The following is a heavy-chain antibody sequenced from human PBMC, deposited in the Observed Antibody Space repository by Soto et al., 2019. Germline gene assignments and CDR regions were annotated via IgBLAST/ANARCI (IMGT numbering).Heavy chain of an antibody. CDR1: GFSFGGYA. D-gene: IGHD1-26*01. CDR2: VSGFVTST. Sequence: EVQLVESGGDFVQPGGSLRLSCAGYGFSFGGYAMSWVRQAPGKGLEWISGVSGFVTSTYYAGSVKGRFTISRDRSVVYLQMNSLRADDTAVYYCAKWGGYYAYYSEMDVWGRGPTVTVSS. V-gene: IGHV3-23*04. CDR3: AKWGGYYAYYSEMDV. J-gene: IGHJ6*02.